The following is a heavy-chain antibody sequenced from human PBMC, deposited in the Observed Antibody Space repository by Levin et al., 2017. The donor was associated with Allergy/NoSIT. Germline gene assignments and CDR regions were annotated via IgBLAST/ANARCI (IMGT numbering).Heavy chain of an antibody. CDR1: GFTFSSYG. Sequence: PGGSLRLSCAASGFTFSSYGMHWVRQAPGKGLEWVAVISYDGSNKYYADSVKGRFTISRDNSKNTLYLQMNSLRAEDTAVYYCAKEAHGGDFDYWGQGTLVTVSS. V-gene: IGHV3-30*18. CDR3: AKEAHGGDFDY. D-gene: IGHD4-23*01. CDR2: ISYDGSNK. J-gene: IGHJ4*02.